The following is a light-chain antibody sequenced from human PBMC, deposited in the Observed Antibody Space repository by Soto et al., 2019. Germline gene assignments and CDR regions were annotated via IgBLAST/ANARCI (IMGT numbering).Light chain of an antibody. V-gene: IGLV2-8*01. Sequence: QSALTQPPSASGSPGQSVTISCTGSSSDVGGHNHVSWYQQHPGKAPKLMIYEVSKRPSGVPDRFSGSKSVNTASLTVSGLQAEDEADYHCSSYAGSMNLIFGGGTKLTV. J-gene: IGLJ2*01. CDR2: EVS. CDR1: SSDVGGHNH. CDR3: SSYAGSMNLI.